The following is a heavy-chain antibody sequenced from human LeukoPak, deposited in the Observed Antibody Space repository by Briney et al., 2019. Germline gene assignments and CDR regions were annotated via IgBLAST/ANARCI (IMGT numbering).Heavy chain of an antibody. D-gene: IGHD6-19*01. CDR2: IKQDGSEE. V-gene: IGHV3-7*04. Sequence: GGSLRLSCAASGFTFSSYWMSLVRQAPGKGLELVANIKQDGSEEYYVDSVKGRFTISRDNAKNSLYLQMNSVRAEDTAVYYCARDFSPFIAVAGTALDCWGQGTLVTVSS. J-gene: IGHJ4*02. CDR3: ARDFSPFIAVAGTALDC. CDR1: GFTFSSYW.